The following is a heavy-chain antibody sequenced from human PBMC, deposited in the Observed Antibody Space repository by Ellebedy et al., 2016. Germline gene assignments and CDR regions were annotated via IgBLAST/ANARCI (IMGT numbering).Heavy chain of an antibody. V-gene: IGHV1-2*02. CDR2: INPNSGGT. Sequence: ASVKVSXXASGYTFTGYYMHWVRQAPGQGLEWMGWINPNSGGTNYAQKFQGRVTITADESTSTAYMELSSLRSEDTAVYYCARVLRIVVVPAAKPYYYMDVWGKGTTVTVSS. D-gene: IGHD2-2*01. CDR3: ARVLRIVVVPAAKPYYYMDV. CDR1: GYTFTGYY. J-gene: IGHJ6*03.